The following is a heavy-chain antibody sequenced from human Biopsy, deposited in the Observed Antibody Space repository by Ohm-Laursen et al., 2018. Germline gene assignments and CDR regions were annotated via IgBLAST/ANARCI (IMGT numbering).Heavy chain of an antibody. CDR3: ARDEKRWDYSNYFSWHFDL. Sequence: SLRLSCAASGFTFSSFAMTWVRQGPGKGLEWVSTISSAGGSTFYAESVKGRFTISRDNSENTLSLQMNSLRAEDTAVYFCARDEKRWDYSNYFSWHFDLWGRGTLVTVSS. D-gene: IGHD4-11*01. V-gene: IGHV3-23*01. J-gene: IGHJ2*01. CDR2: ISSAGGST. CDR1: GFTFSSFA.